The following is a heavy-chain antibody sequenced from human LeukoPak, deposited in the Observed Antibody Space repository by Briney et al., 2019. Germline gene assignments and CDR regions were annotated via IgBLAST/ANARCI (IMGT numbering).Heavy chain of an antibody. Sequence: GASVKVSCKASGYTFTSYYMHWVRHAPGQGLEWMGIFNPSGGSTGYAQKFQGRVTKTRDTSTSTVYMELSSLRSEDTAVYYCARDLPHCSGGSCYASYYFDYWGQGTLVTVSS. CDR1: GYTFTSYY. V-gene: IGHV1-46*01. CDR2: FNPSGGST. D-gene: IGHD2-15*01. CDR3: ARDLPHCSGGSCYASYYFDY. J-gene: IGHJ4*02.